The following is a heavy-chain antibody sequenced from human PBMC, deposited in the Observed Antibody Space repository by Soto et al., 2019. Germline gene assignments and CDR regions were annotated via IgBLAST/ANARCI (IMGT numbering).Heavy chain of an antibody. J-gene: IGHJ6*02. CDR2: IVVGSGNT. Sequence: SVKVSCKASGFTFTSSAVQWVRQARGQRLEWTGWIVVGSGNTNYAQKFQERVTITRDMSTSPAYLELNSLTPEDTAVFYCARAQWDQLLYYYGMDVWGQGTTVTVS. D-gene: IGHD2-2*01. CDR1: GFTFTSSA. CDR3: ARAQWDQLLYYYGMDV. V-gene: IGHV1-58*01.